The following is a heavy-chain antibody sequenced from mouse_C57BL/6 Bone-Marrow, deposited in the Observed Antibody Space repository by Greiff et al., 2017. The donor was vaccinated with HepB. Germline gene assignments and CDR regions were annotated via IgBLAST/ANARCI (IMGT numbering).Heavy chain of an antibody. V-gene: IGHV10-1*01. D-gene: IGHD4-1*01. CDR2: IRSKSNNYAT. Sequence: EVKVVESGGGLVQPKGSLKLSCAASGFSFNTYAMNWVRQAPGKGLEWVARIRSKSNNYATYYADSVKDRFTISRDDSESMLYLQMNNLKTEDTAMYYCFSWDGYAMDYWGQGTSVTVSS. CDR1: GFSFNTYA. CDR3: FSWDGYAMDY. J-gene: IGHJ4*01.